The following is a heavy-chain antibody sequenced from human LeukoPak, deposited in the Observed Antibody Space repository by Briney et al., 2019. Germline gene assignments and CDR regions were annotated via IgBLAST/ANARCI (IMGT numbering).Heavy chain of an antibody. Sequence: GGSLRLSCAASGFTFSNYWMNWVRQAPGEGLVWVSRIKGDGSHTVYADSVKGRFTISRDNAKNTLYLQMKSLRDEDTAVYYCVRDWDHFDFDSWGQGTLVTVSS. D-gene: IGHD1-14*01. J-gene: IGHJ5*01. CDR3: VRDWDHFDFDS. V-gene: IGHV3-74*01. CDR2: IKGDGSHT. CDR1: GFTFSNYW.